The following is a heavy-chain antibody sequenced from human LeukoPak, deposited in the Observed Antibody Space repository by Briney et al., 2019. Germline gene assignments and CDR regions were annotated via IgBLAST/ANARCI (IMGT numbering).Heavy chain of an antibody. J-gene: IGHJ4*02. V-gene: IGHV3-30-3*01. CDR3: ARDPTIYDFWSGYYGPVDY. D-gene: IGHD3-3*01. CDR1: GFTFSSYA. Sequence: GRSLRLSCAASGFTFSSYAMHWVRQAPGKGLEWVAVISYDGSNKCYADSVKGRFTISRDNSKNTLYLQMNSLRAEDTAVYYCARDPTIYDFWSGYYGPVDYWGQGTLVTVSS. CDR2: ISYDGSNK.